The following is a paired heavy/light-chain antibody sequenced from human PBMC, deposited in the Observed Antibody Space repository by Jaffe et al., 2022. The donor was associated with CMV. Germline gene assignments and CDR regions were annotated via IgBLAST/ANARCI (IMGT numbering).Heavy chain of an antibody. D-gene: IGHD3-3*01. V-gene: IGHV3-74*01. J-gene: IGHJ4*02. CDR1: GFAFNRYW. CDR3: ARGDTFWSSTDPDIGYY. CDR2: IDEVGTKT. Sequence: EVQLVESGGGLVRPGGSLTLSCTASGFAFNRYWMHWVRQAPGKGLMWVSHIDEVGTKTNYADSVKGRFTISRANAMNTVYLHMTGLRAEDTAVYFCARGDTFWSSTDPDIGYYWGQGSLVTVSS.
Light chain of an antibody. V-gene: IGKV1-39*01. J-gene: IGKJ1*01. CDR3: QQNYPNRPWT. Sequence: DIQMTQSPSSLSGSVGDRVTITCRASQTISTYLSWYQQKPGKAPKLLIYGASTLQSGVPSRFSGSGAGTDFSLTISRLQPEDIATYYCQQNYPNRPWTFGQGTKVEIK. CDR2: GAS. CDR1: QTISTY.